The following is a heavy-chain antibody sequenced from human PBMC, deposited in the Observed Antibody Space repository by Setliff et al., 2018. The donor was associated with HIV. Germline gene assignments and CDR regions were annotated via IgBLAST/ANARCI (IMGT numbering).Heavy chain of an antibody. Sequence: KTSETLSLTCTVSGGSISSSSYYWGWIRQPPGKGMEWIGSIDYSGSTYYNPSLKSRVTISVDTSKNQFSLKLSSVTAADTAVYYCARDRRAHDYNNYVYYYYGMDVWGQGTTVTVSS. D-gene: IGHD4-4*01. CDR2: IDYSGST. V-gene: IGHV4-39*07. J-gene: IGHJ6*02. CDR3: ARDRRAHDYNNYVYYYYGMDV. CDR1: GGSISSSSYY.